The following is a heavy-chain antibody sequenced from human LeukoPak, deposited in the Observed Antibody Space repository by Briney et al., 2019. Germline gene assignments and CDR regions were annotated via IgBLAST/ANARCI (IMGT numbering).Heavy chain of an antibody. V-gene: IGHV1-24*01. Sequence: ASVKVSCKVSGYTLTELSMRWVRQAPGKGLEWMGGFDPEDGETIYAQKFQGRVTKTEDTSTDTAYMELSSLRSEDTAVYYCATLRGDCSGGSCYTHWFDPWGQGTLVTVSS. CDR2: FDPEDGET. CDR1: GYTLTELS. J-gene: IGHJ5*02. D-gene: IGHD2-15*01. CDR3: ATLRGDCSGGSCYTHWFDP.